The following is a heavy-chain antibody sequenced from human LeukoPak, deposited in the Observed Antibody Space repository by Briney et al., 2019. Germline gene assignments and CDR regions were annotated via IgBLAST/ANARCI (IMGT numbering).Heavy chain of an antibody. CDR1: GGTFSSYA. V-gene: IGHV1-69*06. CDR3: ARASASSSSLQPVKYYYYMDV. Sequence: GASVKVSCKASGGTFSSYAISWVRQAPGQGLEWMGGIIPIFGTANYAQKFQGRVTITADKSTSTAYMELSSLRSEDTAVYYCARASASSSSLQPVKYYYYMDVWGKGTTVTVSS. D-gene: IGHD6-6*01. J-gene: IGHJ6*03. CDR2: IIPIFGTA.